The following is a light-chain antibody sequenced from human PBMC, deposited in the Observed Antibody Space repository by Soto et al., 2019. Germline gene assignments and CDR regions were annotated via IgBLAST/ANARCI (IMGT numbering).Light chain of an antibody. CDR3: CSYTTSNNRQIV. V-gene: IGLV2-14*03. J-gene: IGLJ1*01. CDR2: DVS. Sequence: ALTEPASVSGSAVQAITIFCTGTSSVVGGYNHVSWYQQHPGKAPKFMIYDVSSRPSGVSNRFSGSTSGNTASLTISGLQAEDEADYYCCSYTTSNNRQIVFGTGTKVTVL. CDR1: SSVVGGYNH.